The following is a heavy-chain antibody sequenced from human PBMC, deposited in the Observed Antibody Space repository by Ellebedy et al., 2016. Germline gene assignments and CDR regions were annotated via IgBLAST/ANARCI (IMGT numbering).Heavy chain of an antibody. Sequence: ASVKVSCXVSGYTLTELSMHWVRQAPGKGLEWMGGFDPEDGETIYAQKFQGRVTMTEDTSTDTAYMELSSLRSEDTAVYYCATDLRYDYVWGSSANYWGQGTLVTVSS. J-gene: IGHJ4*02. CDR1: GYTLTELS. D-gene: IGHD3-16*01. CDR3: ATDLRYDYVWGSSANY. V-gene: IGHV1-24*01. CDR2: FDPEDGET.